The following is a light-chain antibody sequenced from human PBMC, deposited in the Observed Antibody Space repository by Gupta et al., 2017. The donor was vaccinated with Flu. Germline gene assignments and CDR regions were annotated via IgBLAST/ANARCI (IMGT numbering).Light chain of an antibody. CDR3: QEYNSYSRT. CDR2: KAS. Sequence: IQMTQSPSTLCASVGDRVTITCRASQSIGAFLAWYQQKPGKAPKPLIYKASTLESGVPSRFSGSGSGTDFTLTISSLQPDDFGTYYCQEYNSYSRTFGQGTKVEV. J-gene: IGKJ1*01. CDR1: QSIGAF. V-gene: IGKV1-5*03.